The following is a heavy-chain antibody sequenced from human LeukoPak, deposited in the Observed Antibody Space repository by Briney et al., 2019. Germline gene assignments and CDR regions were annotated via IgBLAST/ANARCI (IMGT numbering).Heavy chain of an antibody. V-gene: IGHV3-48*03. D-gene: IGHD2-15*01. J-gene: IGHJ6*04. CDR3: TKETPQMDV. CDR2: ISSTGNTV. Sequence: QPGGSLRLSCAASGFTFSSYEMNWVRQAPGQGLEWVAYISSTGNTVHYAGSVKGRFTISRDNAKNSLYLQMNRLRAEDTAVYYCTKETPQMDVWGKGTTVIVSP. CDR1: GFTFSSYE.